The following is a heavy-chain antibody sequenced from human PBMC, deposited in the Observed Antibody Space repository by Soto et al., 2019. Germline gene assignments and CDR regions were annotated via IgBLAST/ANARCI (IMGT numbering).Heavy chain of an antibody. Sequence: LGESLKISCKGSGYRFTSYGSGWVRQMPGKGLERMGIIYPGDSDTRYSPSFQGQVTLSADKSISTAYLQWSSLKASDTAMYYCARLTYYDFWSGYPPLTDVWGQGTTVTVSS. CDR1: GYRFTSYG. CDR2: IYPGDSDT. V-gene: IGHV5-51*01. J-gene: IGHJ6*02. CDR3: ARLTYYDFWSGYPPLTDV. D-gene: IGHD3-3*01.